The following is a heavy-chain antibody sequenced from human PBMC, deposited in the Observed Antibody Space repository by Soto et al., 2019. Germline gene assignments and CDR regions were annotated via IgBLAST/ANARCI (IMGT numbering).Heavy chain of an antibody. Sequence: QVQLVQSGAEVQKPGASVKVSCKASGGTFSSYTISWVRQAPGQGLEWMGRIIPILGIANYAQKFQGRVTITADKSTSTAYMELGSLRSEDTAVYYCASEGAIVVVVAATPSDAFDIWGQGTMVTVSS. D-gene: IGHD2-15*01. CDR2: IIPILGIA. CDR1: GGTFSSYT. V-gene: IGHV1-69*02. CDR3: ASEGAIVVVVAATPSDAFDI. J-gene: IGHJ3*02.